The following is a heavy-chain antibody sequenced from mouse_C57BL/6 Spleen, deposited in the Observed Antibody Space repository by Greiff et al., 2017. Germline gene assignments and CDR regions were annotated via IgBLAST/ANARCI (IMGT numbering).Heavy chain of an antibody. J-gene: IGHJ1*03. V-gene: IGHV1-69*01. D-gene: IGHD3-2*02. CDR1: GYTFTSYW. CDR3: ARNRQTAQATSYFDV. Sequence: QVQLQQPGAELVMPGASVKLSCKASGYTFTSYWMHWVKQRPGQGLEWIGEIDPSDSYTNYNQKFKGKSTLTVDKSSSTAYMQLSSLTSEDSAVYYCARNRQTAQATSYFDVWGTGTTVTVSS. CDR2: IDPSDSYT.